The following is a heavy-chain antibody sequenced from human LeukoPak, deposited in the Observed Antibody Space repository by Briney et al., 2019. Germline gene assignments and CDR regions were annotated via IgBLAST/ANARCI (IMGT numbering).Heavy chain of an antibody. V-gene: IGHV5-51*01. CDR3: ARRMYAAAGSDYYYYYGMDV. Sequence: GESLKISCKGSGYSFASHWIGWVRQRPGKGLEWMGIIYAGDSDTRYSPSFQGQVTISADKSISTAYLQWSSLKASDTAMYYCARRMYAAAGSDYYYYYGMDVWGQGTTVTVSS. J-gene: IGHJ6*02. D-gene: IGHD6-13*01. CDR2: IYAGDSDT. CDR1: GYSFASHW.